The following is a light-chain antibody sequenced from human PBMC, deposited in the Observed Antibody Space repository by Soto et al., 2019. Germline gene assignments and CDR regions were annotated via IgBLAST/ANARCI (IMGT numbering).Light chain of an antibody. CDR3: CLYAGSFTWV. V-gene: IGLV2-11*01. Sequence: QSGLTQPRSVSGSPGQSVTISCSGTSSDLGGYNYVSWYQHHPGKAPKHMIYDVTLWPSCFPDRFSRSKSGHTASLTISGLQAEDEADYYCCLYAGSFTWVSGGGTKVTVL. CDR2: DVT. J-gene: IGLJ3*02. CDR1: SSDLGGYNY.